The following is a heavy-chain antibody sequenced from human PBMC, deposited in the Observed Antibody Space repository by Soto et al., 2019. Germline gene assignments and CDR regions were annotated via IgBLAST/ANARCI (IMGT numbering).Heavy chain of an antibody. D-gene: IGHD6-6*01. CDR2: ISYDGSNK. CDR1: GFTFSSYA. Sequence: QVQLVESGGGVVQPGRSLRLSCAASGFTFSSYAVHWVRQAPGKGLEWVAVISYDGSNKYYADSVKGRFTISRDNSKNTLYLQMNSLRAEDTAVYYCARAPSWYGMDVWGQGTTVTVSS. V-gene: IGHV3-30-3*01. J-gene: IGHJ6*02. CDR3: ARAPSWYGMDV.